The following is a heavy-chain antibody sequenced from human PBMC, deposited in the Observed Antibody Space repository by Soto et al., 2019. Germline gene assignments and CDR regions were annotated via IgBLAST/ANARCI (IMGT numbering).Heavy chain of an antibody. J-gene: IGHJ4*02. V-gene: IGHV3-48*03. CDR3: ASCASSGWYSSYNFDY. CDR2: ISSSGTTI. D-gene: IGHD6-19*01. CDR1: GFTFSSYE. Sequence: EVQLVESGGGLVQPGGSLRLCCAASGFTFSSYEMNWVRQAPGKGLEWVSYISSSGTTIYYADSVKGRFTISRDNAKTSLYLQMNSLRADDTAVYYCASCASSGWYSSYNFDYWGQGTLVTVSS.